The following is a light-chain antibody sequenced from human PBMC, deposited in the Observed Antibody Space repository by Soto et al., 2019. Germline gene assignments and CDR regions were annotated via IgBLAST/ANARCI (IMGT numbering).Light chain of an antibody. CDR3: AAWDDGVYV. Sequence: SVLTQPASASGTPGQRVTISYSGSSSNIGSNTVNWYQQLPGTAPKLLIYSNNQRPSGAPDRFSGSKSGTSASLAISGLQSEDEADYYCAAWDDGVYVFGTGTKVTVL. J-gene: IGLJ1*01. V-gene: IGLV1-44*01. CDR1: SSNIGSNT. CDR2: SNN.